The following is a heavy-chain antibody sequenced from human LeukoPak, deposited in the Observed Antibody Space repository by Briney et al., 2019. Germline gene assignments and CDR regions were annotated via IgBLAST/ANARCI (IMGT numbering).Heavy chain of an antibody. CDR2: ISYDGSNK. CDR3: AKDSPPTSKERIPDY. Sequence: GGSLRLSCAASGFTFSTYGIHWVRQAPGKGLEWVAVISYDGSNKYYADSVKGRFTISRDNSKSTLYLQMNSLRAEDTAMYYCAKDSPPTSKERIPDYWGQGTLVTVSS. V-gene: IGHV3-30*18. D-gene: IGHD1-1*01. J-gene: IGHJ4*02. CDR1: GFTFSTYG.